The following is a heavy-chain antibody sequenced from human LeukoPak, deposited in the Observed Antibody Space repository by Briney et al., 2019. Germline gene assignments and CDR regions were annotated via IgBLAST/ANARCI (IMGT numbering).Heavy chain of an antibody. CDR3: ARGGIVALYYFDY. CDR1: GFTFSSYA. J-gene: IGHJ4*02. CDR2: ISYDGSNK. V-gene: IGHV3-30-3*01. Sequence: GGSLRLSCAASGFTFSSYAMHWVRQAPGKGLEWVAVISYDGSNKYYADSVKGRFTISRDNSKNTLYLQMNSLRAEDTAVYYCARGGIVALYYFDYWGQGTLVTVSS. D-gene: IGHD5-12*01.